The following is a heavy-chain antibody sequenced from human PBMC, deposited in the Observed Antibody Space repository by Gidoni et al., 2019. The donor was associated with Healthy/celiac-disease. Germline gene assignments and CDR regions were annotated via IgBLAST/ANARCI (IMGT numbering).Heavy chain of an antibody. V-gene: IGHV3-9*01. CDR1: GFTFDDYA. J-gene: IGHJ4*02. CDR2: ISWNSCSI. CDR3: AKDEQSSMYSSSGADY. Sequence: EVQLVESGGGLVQPGRSLRLSCAASGFTFDDYAMHWVRQAPGKGLEWVSGISWNSCSIGYADSVKGRFTISRDNAKNSLYLQMNSLRAEDTALYYCAKDEQSSMYSSSGADYWGQGTLVTVSS. D-gene: IGHD6-6*01.